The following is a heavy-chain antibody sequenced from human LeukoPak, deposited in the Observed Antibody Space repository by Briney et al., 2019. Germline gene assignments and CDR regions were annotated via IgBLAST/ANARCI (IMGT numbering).Heavy chain of an antibody. CDR2: ISSNGGST. V-gene: IGHV3-64*01. D-gene: IGHD3-22*01. CDR3: ARGYYDSSGYLNWFDP. Sequence: GGSLRLSCAASGFTFSSYAMHWVRQAPGKGLEYVSAISSNGGSTYYANSVKGRFTISRDNSKNTLYPQMGSLRAEDMAVYYCARGYYDSSGYLNWFDPWGQGTLVTVSS. CDR1: GFTFSSYA. J-gene: IGHJ5*02.